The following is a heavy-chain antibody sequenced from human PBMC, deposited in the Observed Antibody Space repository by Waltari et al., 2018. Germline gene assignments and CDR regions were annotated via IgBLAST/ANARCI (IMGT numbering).Heavy chain of an antibody. CDR3: SRARQGASASSPEITH. V-gene: IGHV3-30*03. D-gene: IGHD3-16*01. Sequence: QVHLVESGGGVGQPGMSLRRSCTASGFTFINYAMPWVRWAPGKGLGLLTVMSSDGGTQYDADAVRGRLTVSRDKSTNTLHMQMTRLTTEDAGVYYCSRARQGASASSPEITHWGQGTLVTVSA. J-gene: IGHJ4*02. CDR2: MSSDGGTQ. CDR1: GFTFINYA.